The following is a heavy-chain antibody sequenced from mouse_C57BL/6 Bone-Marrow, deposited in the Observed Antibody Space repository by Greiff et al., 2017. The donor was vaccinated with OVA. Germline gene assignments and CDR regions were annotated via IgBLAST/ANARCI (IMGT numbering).Heavy chain of an antibody. CDR3: TRGDYVPAWFAY. CDR1: GFTFSSYA. Sequence: EVQLQESGEGLVKPGGSLKLSCAASGFTFSSYAMSWVRQTPEKRLEWVAYISSGGDYIYYADTVKGRFTISRDNARNTLYLQMSSLKSEDTAMYYCTRGDYVPAWFAYWGQRTLVTVSA. J-gene: IGHJ3*01. CDR2: ISSGGDYI. V-gene: IGHV5-9-1*02. D-gene: IGHD2-4*01.